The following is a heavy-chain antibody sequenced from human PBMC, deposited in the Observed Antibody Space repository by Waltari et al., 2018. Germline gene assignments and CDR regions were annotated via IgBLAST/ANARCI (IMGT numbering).Heavy chain of an antibody. Sequence: EVQLVESGGGLVQPGGSLRLSCAASGFTFSNYSMNWVRQAPGKGLEWCSYISSGSSAIYYADSVKGRFTISRDSAKNSVYLQMNSLRAEDSAVYYCARDYSGTYYFDYWGQGTLVTVSS. CDR1: GFTFSNYS. V-gene: IGHV3-48*04. J-gene: IGHJ4*02. CDR3: ARDYSGTYYFDY. D-gene: IGHD1-26*01. CDR2: ISSGSSAI.